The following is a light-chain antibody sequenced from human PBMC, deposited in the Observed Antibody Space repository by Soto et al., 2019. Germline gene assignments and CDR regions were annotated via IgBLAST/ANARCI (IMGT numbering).Light chain of an antibody. Sequence: DIQMTQSPSTLSAFVGDRVTITCRASQSIGRWLAWYQQKPGKAPKLLIYAASSLQSGVPSRFSGSGSGTDFTLTISSLQPEDFATYYCQQSYSTLWTFGQGTKVDIK. V-gene: IGKV1-39*01. CDR3: QQSYSTLWT. J-gene: IGKJ1*01. CDR1: QSIGRW. CDR2: AAS.